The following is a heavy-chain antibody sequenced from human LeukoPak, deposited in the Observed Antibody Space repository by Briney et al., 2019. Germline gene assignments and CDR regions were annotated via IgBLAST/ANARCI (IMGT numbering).Heavy chain of an antibody. CDR2: INHSGST. D-gene: IGHD3-10*01. Sequence: SETLSLTCAVYGGSFSDYQWSWIRQSPGTGLEWIGGINHSGSTNYNPSLKSRVTISVDTSKNQFSLKLSSVTAADTAVYYCARPGQLGSLFYGMDVWGQGTTVTVS. J-gene: IGHJ6*02. CDR3: ARPGQLGSLFYGMDV. CDR1: GGSFSDYQ. V-gene: IGHV4-34*01.